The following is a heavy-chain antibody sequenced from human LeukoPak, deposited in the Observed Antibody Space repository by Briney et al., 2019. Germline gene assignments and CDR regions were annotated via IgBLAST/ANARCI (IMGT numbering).Heavy chain of an antibody. CDR2: IYPSDSTT. Sequence: ESLKISCKSSAYSFTTYWIGCVRQMPGPRLKWMGSIYPSDSTTIYSPSFQGQVTISAAKSISTAYLQWSSLKASDSAMYYCARRSSSWSAYYFDYWGQGNLVTVSS. V-gene: IGHV5-51*01. CDR3: ARRSSSWSAYYFDY. CDR1: AYSFTTYW. D-gene: IGHD6-13*01. J-gene: IGHJ4*02.